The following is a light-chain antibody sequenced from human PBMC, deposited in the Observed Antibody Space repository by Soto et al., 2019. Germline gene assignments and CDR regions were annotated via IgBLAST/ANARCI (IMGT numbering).Light chain of an antibody. Sequence: QSALTQPASVSGSPGQWITISCTGTSSDVGGYNYVSWYQQHPGKAPKLIIYEVSNRPSGVSNRFSGSKSGNTASLTIAGLQAEDEADYCCSSYTSSSTLVFGGGTKLTVL. CDR1: SSDVGGYNY. CDR2: EVS. CDR3: SSYTSSSTLV. J-gene: IGLJ2*01. V-gene: IGLV2-14*01.